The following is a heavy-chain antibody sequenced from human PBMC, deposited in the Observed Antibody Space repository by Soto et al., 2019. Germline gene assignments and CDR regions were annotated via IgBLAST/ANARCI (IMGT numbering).Heavy chain of an antibody. V-gene: IGHV1-18*01. CDR1: GYTFTSYG. CDR3: ARDPMAILGSPDDAFVI. Sequence: GASVKVSCKASGYTFTSYGISWVRQAPGQGLEWMGWISAYNGNTNYAQKLQGRVTMTTDTSTSTAYMELRSLRSDDTAVYYCARDPMAILGSPDDAFVIWGQGTMVTVSS. D-gene: IGHD5-12*01. CDR2: ISAYNGNT. J-gene: IGHJ3*02.